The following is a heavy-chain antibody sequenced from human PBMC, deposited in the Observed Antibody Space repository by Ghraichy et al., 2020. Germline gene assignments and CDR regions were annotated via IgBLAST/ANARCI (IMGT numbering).Heavy chain of an antibody. CDR1: GDSISSGGYY. CDR2: IYYSGTN. D-gene: IGHD3-9*01. CDR3: ARSYENLTGYFSDDAFDI. V-gene: IGHV4-31*03. J-gene: IGHJ3*02. Sequence: SLNISCTVSGDSISSGGYYWSWIRPHPGKGLEWIGYIYYSGTNYYNPSLKSRVTISVDTSKNQFSLKLSSVTAADTAVYYCARSYENLTGYFSDDAFDIWGQGTMVTVSS.